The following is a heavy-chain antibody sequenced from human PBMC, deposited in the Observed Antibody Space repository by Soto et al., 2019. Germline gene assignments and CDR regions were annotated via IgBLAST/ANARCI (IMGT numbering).Heavy chain of an antibody. V-gene: IGHV4-59*11. CDR3: ARDLRSRGWFDP. J-gene: IGHJ5*02. CDR2: TYFRGSA. Sequence: SETVSLTCEVSGVSITSQYWNWIRQSPGMGLEWIGSTYFRGSASYNPSLKSRVTISLDTSKDQLSLTLSAVTAADSAVYYCARDLRSRGWFDPWGPGILVTVSS. CDR1: GVSITSQY.